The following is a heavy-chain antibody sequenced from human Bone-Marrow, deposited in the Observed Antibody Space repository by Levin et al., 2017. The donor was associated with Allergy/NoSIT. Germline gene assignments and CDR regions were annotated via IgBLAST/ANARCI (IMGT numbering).Heavy chain of an antibody. CDR3: TTECSGGSCYSDHPLDY. J-gene: IGHJ4*02. CDR1: GFTFSNAW. CDR2: IKSKTDGGTT. D-gene: IGHD2-15*01. Sequence: PGASVKVSCAASGFTFSNAWMSWVRQAPGKGLEWVGRIKSKTDGGTTDYAAPVKGRFTISRDDSKNTLYLQMNSLKTEDTAVYYCTTECSGGSCYSDHPLDYWGQGTLVTVSS. V-gene: IGHV3-15*01.